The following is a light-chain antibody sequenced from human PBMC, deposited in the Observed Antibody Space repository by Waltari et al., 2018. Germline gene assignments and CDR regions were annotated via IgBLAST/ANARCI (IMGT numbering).Light chain of an antibody. CDR3: CSYAGSDTVA. Sequence: QFALTQPASVSGSPGQSIAISCTGPSSDVGNYNVISWYQQHPGKAPKFLIYEATKRPSGVSGRFSGSKSGNTANLTISGLQTEDEADYYCCSYAGSDTVAFGGGTKVTVL. V-gene: IGLV2-23*01. CDR2: EAT. J-gene: IGLJ2*01. CDR1: SSDVGNYNV.